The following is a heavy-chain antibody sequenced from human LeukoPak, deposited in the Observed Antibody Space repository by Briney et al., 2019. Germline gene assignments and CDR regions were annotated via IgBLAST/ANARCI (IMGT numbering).Heavy chain of an antibody. D-gene: IGHD3-10*01. CDR3: ARDIAGKFGELSLDY. Sequence: GGSLRLSCAASGFTFSSSSMNWVRQAPGKGLEWVSVIYAGGTTYYADSVKGRFTISRDNSKPTLYLQMNSLRAEDTAVYYCARDIAGKFGELSLDYWGQGTLVTVSS. J-gene: IGHJ4*02. V-gene: IGHV3-53*01. CDR2: IYAGGTT. CDR1: GFTFSSSS.